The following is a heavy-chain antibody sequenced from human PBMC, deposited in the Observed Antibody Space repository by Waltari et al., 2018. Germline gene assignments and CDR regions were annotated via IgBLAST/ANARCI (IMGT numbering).Heavy chain of an antibody. CDR2: ISGDGNTI. Sequence: VRLVESGGDLVRPGESLRLSCATSGFNLNNYNMNWVRQAPGKGLEWLSYISGDGNTIYYADSVKGRFTVSRDNARDSVDLQVNSLRADDTALYFCARVWGRGYLDYWGQGTLVTVSS. D-gene: IGHD3-16*01. J-gene: IGHJ4*02. V-gene: IGHV3-48*01. CDR3: ARVWGRGYLDY. CDR1: GFNLNNYN.